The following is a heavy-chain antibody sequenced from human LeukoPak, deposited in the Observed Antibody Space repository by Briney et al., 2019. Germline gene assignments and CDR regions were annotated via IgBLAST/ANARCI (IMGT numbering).Heavy chain of an antibody. Sequence: ASVKVSCKASGYTFTGYYMHWVRQAPGQGLEWMGWINPNSGGTNYAQKFQGRVTMTRDTSISTAYMELSRLRSDDTAVYYCARDSSFGYDSSGYPAPSYYYGMDVWGQGTTVTVSS. J-gene: IGHJ6*02. CDR3: ARDSSFGYDSSGYPAPSYYYGMDV. D-gene: IGHD3-22*01. V-gene: IGHV1-2*02. CDR1: GYTFTGYY. CDR2: INPNSGGT.